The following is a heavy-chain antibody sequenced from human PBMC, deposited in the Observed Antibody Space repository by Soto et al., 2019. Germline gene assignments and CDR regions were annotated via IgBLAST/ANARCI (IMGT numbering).Heavy chain of an antibody. Sequence: ASVKVSCKTSGYTFTGYYIHWIRQAPGQGLEWMGWINPNSGDSDYSQEFQGRVTMTSDTSITKAYMQLTRLRSDDTAVYYCASREQWLEHFDFWGQGTLVTFSS. CDR3: ASREQWLEHFDF. CDR2: INPNSGDS. CDR1: GYTFTGYY. D-gene: IGHD6-19*01. V-gene: IGHV1-2*02. J-gene: IGHJ4*02.